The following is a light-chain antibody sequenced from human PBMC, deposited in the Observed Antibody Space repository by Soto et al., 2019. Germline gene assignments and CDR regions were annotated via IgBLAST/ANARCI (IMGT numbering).Light chain of an antibody. Sequence: QSALTQPPSASGTPGQRVTISCSGSSSNIGSNTVNWYQQLPGTAPKLLIYSNNQRPSGVPDRFSGSKSGTSASLAISGIQSEDEADYYCAAWDDSLTHVVFGGGTQLTVL. CDR1: SSNIGSNT. CDR3: AAWDDSLTHVV. V-gene: IGLV1-44*01. J-gene: IGLJ2*01. CDR2: SNN.